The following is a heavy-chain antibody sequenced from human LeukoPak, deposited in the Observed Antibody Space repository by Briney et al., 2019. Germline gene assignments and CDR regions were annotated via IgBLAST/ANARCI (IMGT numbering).Heavy chain of an antibody. V-gene: IGHV1-46*01. CDR3: AWGPYDYSPATFDY. Sequence: ASVKVPFKASVYTFTDYYMHWVRQAPGQGLEWMGRINPSGGSTRFAQKFQGRVTMTRDTSMSTVYMDLSSLRSDDTAVCYCAWGPYDYSPATFDYSGQGTLVTASS. CDR2: INPSGGST. J-gene: IGHJ4*02. D-gene: IGHD5-12*01. CDR1: VYTFTDYY.